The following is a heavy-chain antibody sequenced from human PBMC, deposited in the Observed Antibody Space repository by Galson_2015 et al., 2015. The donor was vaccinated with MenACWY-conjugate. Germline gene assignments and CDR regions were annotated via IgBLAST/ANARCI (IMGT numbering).Heavy chain of an antibody. J-gene: IGHJ3*01. D-gene: IGHD2-21*01. CDR1: GYIFSTYW. V-gene: IGHV5-51*01. CDR2: IYPGDTYI. CDR3: TGRRIANLRDAFDF. Sequence: QSGAEVKKPGESLTISCQGSGYIFSTYWIAWVRQMPGKGLEWMEMIYPGDTYIRNNPSFEGQVTMSVGKSISTAYLRWSSLKASGTAIYYCTGRRIANLRDAFDFWGQGTMVTVSS.